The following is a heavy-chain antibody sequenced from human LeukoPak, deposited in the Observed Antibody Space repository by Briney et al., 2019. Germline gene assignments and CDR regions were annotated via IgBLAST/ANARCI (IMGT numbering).Heavy chain of an antibody. J-gene: IGHJ4*02. CDR1: AFDFVGYT. V-gene: IGHV3-21*01. Sequence: GGSLRLSCAVSAFDFVGYTMNWVRQAPGKGLEWVSSISSSGDYIYYTDSVKGRFTISRDNAKNSLYLQMNSLRVEDTAVYYCARDLRGYCNSVSCWGQGTLVTVSS. D-gene: IGHD2/OR15-2a*01. CDR2: ISSSGDYI. CDR3: ARDLRGYCNSVSC.